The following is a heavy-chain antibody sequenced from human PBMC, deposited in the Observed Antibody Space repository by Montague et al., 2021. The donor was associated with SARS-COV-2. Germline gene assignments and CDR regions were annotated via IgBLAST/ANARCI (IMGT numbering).Heavy chain of an antibody. CDR2: IYGANT. J-gene: IGHJ4*02. CDR3: ERGGSHLGELSFDY. D-gene: IGHD3-16*02. V-gene: IGHV3-53*01. Sequence: SLRLSCAGSGFTLSSNYMTWVRQTPGKRLQWVSVIYGANTYYADSVKGRFTISRDDSRNTLHLQMDSLRADDTAVYFCERGGSHLGELSFDYWGQGTLVTVSS. CDR1: GFTLSSNY.